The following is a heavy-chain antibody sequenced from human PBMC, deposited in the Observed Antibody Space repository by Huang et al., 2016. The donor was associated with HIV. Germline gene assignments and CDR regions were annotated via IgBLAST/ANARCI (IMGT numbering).Heavy chain of an antibody. CDR2: VNHGGST. Sequence: QVQLYQWGAGTLRPSETLSPPWGVSGGSLHGYYWNWLRQSPGRGLEWIGEVNHGGSTKYNPSLKSRVTISVDTSKIQFSLNLTSVTATDTADYYCATSRSGSGWFLDIWGRGTLVSVS. CDR3: ATSRSGSGWFLDI. CDR1: GGSLHGYY. V-gene: IGHV4-34*01. D-gene: IGHD6-19*01. J-gene: IGHJ2*01.